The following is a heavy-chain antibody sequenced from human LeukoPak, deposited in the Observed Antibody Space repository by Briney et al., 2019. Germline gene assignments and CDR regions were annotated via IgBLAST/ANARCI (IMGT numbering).Heavy chain of an antibody. V-gene: IGHV3-66*04. D-gene: IGHD3-22*01. CDR2: IYSGGST. J-gene: IGHJ4*02. Sequence: GGSLRLSCAASGFTVSSNYMSWVRQAPGKGLEWVSVIYSGGSTYHADSVKGRFTISRDNSKNTLYLQMNSLRAEDTAVYYCAKPLYYYDSSGYRDYWGQGTLVTVSS. CDR3: AKPLYYYDSSGYRDY. CDR1: GFTVSSNY.